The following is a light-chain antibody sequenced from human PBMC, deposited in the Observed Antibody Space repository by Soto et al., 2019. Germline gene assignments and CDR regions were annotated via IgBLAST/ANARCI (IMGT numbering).Light chain of an antibody. J-gene: IGKJ4*01. CDR2: AAS. Sequence: DIQMTQSPSSVSASVGDRVTITCRASQGIGSWLVWYQQKPGKAPKFLIYAASNLQSGVPSRFSGSVSGTDFSLSIRSLQPEDFAIYHGQQTNSFPLTSGGGTKVEIK. V-gene: IGKV1-12*01. CDR3: QQTNSFPLT. CDR1: QGIGSW.